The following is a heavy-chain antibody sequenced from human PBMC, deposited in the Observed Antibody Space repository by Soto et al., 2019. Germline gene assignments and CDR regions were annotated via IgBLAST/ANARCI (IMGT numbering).Heavy chain of an antibody. J-gene: IGHJ5*02. CDR2: FDPEDGET. V-gene: IGHV1-24*01. Sequence: ACVQVSCTAPGCTLSALSMHWVRQAPGKALEWMRGFDPEDGETIYAQKVQGRVTMTEDTSTDTAYMELSSLRSEDTPVYYCATALTTPWFDPWGQGTLVTVSS. D-gene: IGHD1-1*01. CDR3: ATALTTPWFDP. CDR1: GCTLSALS.